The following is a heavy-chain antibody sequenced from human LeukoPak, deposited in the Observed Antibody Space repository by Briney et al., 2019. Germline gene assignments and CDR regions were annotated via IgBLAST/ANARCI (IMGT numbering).Heavy chain of an antibody. CDR1: GFTVSSNY. J-gene: IGHJ5*02. D-gene: IGHD3-10*01. CDR2: IYSGGST. CDR3: ASNTMVRGVTNWFDP. Sequence: PGGSLRLSCAASGFTVSSNYMSWVRQAPGKGLERVSVIYSGGSTYYADSVKGRFTISRDNSKNTLYLQMNSLRAEDTAVYYCASNTMVRGVTNWFDPWGQGTLVTVSS. V-gene: IGHV3-66*01.